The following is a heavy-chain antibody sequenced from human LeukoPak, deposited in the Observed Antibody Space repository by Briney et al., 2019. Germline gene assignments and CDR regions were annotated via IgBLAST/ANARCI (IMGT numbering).Heavy chain of an antibody. D-gene: IGHD3-10*01. J-gene: IGHJ4*02. CDR1: GYTFTGYY. Sequence: ASVKVSCKASGYTFTGYYMHWVRQAPGQGLEWMGWINPNSGGTNYAQKFQGWVTMTRDTSISTAYMELSRLRSDDTAVYYCARSIYGSGSYPFDYWGQGTLVTVSS. CDR2: INPNSGGT. CDR3: ARSIYGSGSYPFDY. V-gene: IGHV1-2*04.